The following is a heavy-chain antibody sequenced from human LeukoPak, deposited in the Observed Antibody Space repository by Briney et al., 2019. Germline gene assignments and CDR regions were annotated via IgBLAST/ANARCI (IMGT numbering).Heavy chain of an antibody. CDR1: GGSISSYY. V-gene: IGHV4-4*07. CDR2: IYTSGST. Sequence: SETLSLTCTVSGGSISSYYWSRIRQPAGKGLEWIGRIYTSGSTNYNPSLKSRVTMSVDTSKNQFSLKLSSVTAADTAVYCCARELKPGMPAPYNWFDPWGQGTLVTVSS. D-gene: IGHD2-2*01. J-gene: IGHJ5*02. CDR3: ARELKPGMPAPYNWFDP.